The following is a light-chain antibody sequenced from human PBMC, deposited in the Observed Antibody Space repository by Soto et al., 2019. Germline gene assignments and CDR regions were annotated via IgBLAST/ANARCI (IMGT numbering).Light chain of an antibody. V-gene: IGKV3-20*01. Sequence: EIVLTQSPGILSLSPGERATLSCRASQSVSNDFLAWYQQKPGQAPGLLIYGASTRATDVPDRFSGSGSGADFTLSISRLEPEDFAVYYCQQYGSSPPRTFGQGTKVEMK. CDR1: QSVSNDF. J-gene: IGKJ1*01. CDR2: GAS. CDR3: QQYGSSPPRT.